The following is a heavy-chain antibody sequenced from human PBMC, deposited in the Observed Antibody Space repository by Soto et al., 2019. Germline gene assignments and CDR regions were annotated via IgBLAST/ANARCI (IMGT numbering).Heavy chain of an antibody. D-gene: IGHD3-10*01. CDR3: ARGLRGSGSLP. CDR1: GGSFSGSY. J-gene: IGHJ4*02. V-gene: IGHV4-34*01. CDR2: INHSGST. Sequence: QVQLQQWGAGLLKPSEPLSLPCAVYGGSFSGSYWSWLRQPPGKGLAWIGEINHSGSTNYNPSLTSRVTISVDTSENQFSLKLSAVTGADTAVYSCARGLRGSGSLPGGQGTLVPVSS.